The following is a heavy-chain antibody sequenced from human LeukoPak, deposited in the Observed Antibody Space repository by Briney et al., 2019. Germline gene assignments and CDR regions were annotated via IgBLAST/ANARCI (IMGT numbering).Heavy chain of an antibody. CDR3: ARGWTDPLIVATTYYYYYMDV. CDR1: GGSISSYY. V-gene: IGHV4-4*07. J-gene: IGHJ6*03. CDR2: IYTSGRT. D-gene: IGHD5-12*01. Sequence: PSETLSLTCTVSGGSISSYYWSWIRQPAGKGLEWIGRIYTSGRTNYNPSLKSRVTMSVDTSKNQFSLKLSSVTAADTAVYYCARGWTDPLIVATTYYYYYMDVWGKGTTVTVSS.